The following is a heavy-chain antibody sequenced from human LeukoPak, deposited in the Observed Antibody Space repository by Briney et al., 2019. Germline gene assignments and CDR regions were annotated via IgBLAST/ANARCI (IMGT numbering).Heavy chain of an antibody. CDR3: ARPLYSSSWYSRNYYGMDV. J-gene: IGHJ6*02. CDR1: GYTFTSYG. Sequence: ASVTVSCKASGYTFTSYGISWVRQAHGQGLEWMGWISAYNGNTNYAQMFQGRVTMTTDTSTSTAYMELRSLRSDDTAVYYCARPLYSSSWYSRNYYGMDVWGQGTTVTVS. D-gene: IGHD6-13*01. V-gene: IGHV1-18*01. CDR2: ISAYNGNT.